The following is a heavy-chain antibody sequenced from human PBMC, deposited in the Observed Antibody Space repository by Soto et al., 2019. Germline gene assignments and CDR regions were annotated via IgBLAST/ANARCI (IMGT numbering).Heavy chain of an antibody. D-gene: IGHD1-26*01. Sequence: PRSRATISVDTSKNQFSLKLSSVTAADTAVYYCARVLGAPLYYFDYWGQGILVTVSS. V-gene: IGHV4-30-2*04. J-gene: IGHJ4*02. CDR3: ARVLGAPLYYFDY.